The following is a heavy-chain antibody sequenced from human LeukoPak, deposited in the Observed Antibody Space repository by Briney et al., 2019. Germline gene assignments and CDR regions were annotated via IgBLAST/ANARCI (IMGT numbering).Heavy chain of an antibody. J-gene: IGHJ4*02. CDR1: GFTFSSYG. CDR3: ARDRVAAASLIDY. V-gene: IGHV3-33*01. CDR2: IWYDGSNK. Sequence: GRSLRLSCAASGFTFSSYGMHWVRQAPGKGLEWVAVIWYDGSNKYYADSVKGRFTISRDNSKNTLYLQMNSLRAEDTAVYYCARDRVAAASLIDYWGQGTLVTVSS. D-gene: IGHD6-13*01.